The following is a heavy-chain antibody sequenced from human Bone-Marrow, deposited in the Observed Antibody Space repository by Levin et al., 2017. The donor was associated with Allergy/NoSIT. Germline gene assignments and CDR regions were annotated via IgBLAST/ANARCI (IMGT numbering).Heavy chain of an antibody. CDR2: ISFSSSYI. J-gene: IGHJ4*02. D-gene: IGHD3-22*01. CDR3: VREGPTEDCYDTSPPSYFDY. CDR1: GFTFNTFT. Sequence: LSLTCAASGFTFNTFTMNWVRQTPGKGLEWVASISFSSSYIYEADSVKGRFTISRDNAKNSLYLQMNSLRAEDTAVYYCVREGPTEDCYDTSPPSYFDYWGQGTLVTVSS. V-gene: IGHV3-21*01.